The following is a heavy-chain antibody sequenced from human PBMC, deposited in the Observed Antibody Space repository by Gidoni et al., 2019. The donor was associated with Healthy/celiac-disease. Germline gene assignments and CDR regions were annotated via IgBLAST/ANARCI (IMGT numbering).Heavy chain of an antibody. CDR2: ISGSGGST. CDR1: GFTFSSYA. Sequence: EVQLLESGGGLVQPGGSLRLSCAASGFTFSSYAMSWVRQAPGKGLEWVSAISGSGGSTYYADSVKGLFTISRDNSKNTLYLQMNSLRAEDTAVYYCAKEDCSSTSCYPYYYYGMDVWGQGTTVTVSS. V-gene: IGHV3-23*01. D-gene: IGHD2-2*01. CDR3: AKEDCSSTSCYPYYYYGMDV. J-gene: IGHJ6*02.